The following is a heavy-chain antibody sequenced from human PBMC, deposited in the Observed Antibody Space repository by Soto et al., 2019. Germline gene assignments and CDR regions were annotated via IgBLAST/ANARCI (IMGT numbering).Heavy chain of an antibody. CDR2: IYHSGST. V-gene: IGHV4-30-2*01. D-gene: IGHD5-12*01. CDR3: ASRFVDSATGYFDR. J-gene: IGHJ4*02. CDR1: GGSIINGNYS. Sequence: QLQLQESGSGPLRPSQTLSLTCLVSGGSIINGNYSWTWIRQPPGKALEWIGYIYHSGSTYYNPSIRSRVTLSVDRSKNQFSLNMQSMTAADTAVYYCASRFVDSATGYFDRWGQGTLVTVSS.